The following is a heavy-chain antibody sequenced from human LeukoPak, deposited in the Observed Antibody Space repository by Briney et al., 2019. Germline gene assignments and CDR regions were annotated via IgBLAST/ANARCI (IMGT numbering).Heavy chain of an antibody. V-gene: IGHV3-30*02. CDR3: AKIGPIVGDVVYF. D-gene: IGHD1-26*01. CDR2: IRYDATGQ. Sequence: GGSLRLSCAASGFTFSSYGLHWVRQAPGKGLEWVACIRYDATGQYYADSVTGRFTISRDNAKSMLYLQMNSLRPEDTAMYYCAKIGPIVGDVVYFWGQGTLVTVSS. CDR1: GFTFSSYG. J-gene: IGHJ4*02.